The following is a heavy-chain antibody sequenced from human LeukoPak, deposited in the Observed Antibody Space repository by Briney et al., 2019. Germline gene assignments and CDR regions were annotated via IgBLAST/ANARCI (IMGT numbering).Heavy chain of an antibody. CDR3: AREPTRYSSSSDSWYFDL. CDR1: GGSISSYY. CDR2: IYTSGST. Sequence: PSETLSLTCTVSGGSISSYYWSWIRQPAGKGLEWIGRIYTSGSTNYNPSLKSRVTMSVDTSKNQFSLKLSSVTAADTAVYYCAREPTRYSSSSDSWYFDLWGRGTLVTVSS. V-gene: IGHV4-4*07. J-gene: IGHJ2*01. D-gene: IGHD6-6*01.